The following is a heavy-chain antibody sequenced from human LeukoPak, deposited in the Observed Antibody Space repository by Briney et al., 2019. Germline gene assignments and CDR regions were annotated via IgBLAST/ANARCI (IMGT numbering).Heavy chain of an antibody. CDR2: IYHSGST. J-gene: IGHJ4*02. CDR3: AREPCSSTSCFIYDS. CDR1: GYSISSGYY. Sequence: PSETLSLTCTVSGYSISSGYYWGWIRQPPGKGLEWIGSIYHSGSTYYNPSLKSRVTISVDTSKNQFSLKLSSVTAADTAVYFCAREPCSSTSCFIYDSWSQGTLVTVSS. V-gene: IGHV4-38-2*02. D-gene: IGHD2-2*01.